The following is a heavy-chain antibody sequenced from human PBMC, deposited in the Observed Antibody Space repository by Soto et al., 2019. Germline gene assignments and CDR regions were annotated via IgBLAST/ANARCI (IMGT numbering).Heavy chain of an antibody. J-gene: IGHJ4*02. D-gene: IGHD3-10*01. CDR1: GFAFSNSG. V-gene: IGHV3-30*18. Sequence: QVQLVESGGGVVQPGESLTLSCVTSGFAFSNSGMHWVRQAPGKGPEWVAIVSADGRSQHYADSVKGRFTISRDTSKSMVFLQMDSLRAEDTALYYCAKESDTYYGFHHWGQGTMVTVSS. CDR2: VSADGRSQ. CDR3: AKESDTYYGFHH.